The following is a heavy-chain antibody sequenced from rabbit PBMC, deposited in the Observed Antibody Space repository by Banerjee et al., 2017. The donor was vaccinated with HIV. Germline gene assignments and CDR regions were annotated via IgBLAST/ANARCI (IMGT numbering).Heavy chain of an antibody. CDR2: IYNGDGST. J-gene: IGHJ3*01. V-gene: IGHV1S47*01. CDR1: GFTLSSYF. CDR3: ARDRTAGYAGYGSLAL. D-gene: IGHD7-1*01. Sequence: EESGGDLVKPGASLTLTCTASGFTLSSYFMCWVRQAPGKGLEWIACIYNGDGSTYYASWVNGRFTISRSTSLNTVTLQMTSLTAADTATYFCARDRTAGYAGYGSLALWGQGTLVTVS.